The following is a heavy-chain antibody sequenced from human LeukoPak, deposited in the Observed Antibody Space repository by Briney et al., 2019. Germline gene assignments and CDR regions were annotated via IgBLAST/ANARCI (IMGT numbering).Heavy chain of an antibody. Sequence: SETLSLTCTVSGGSISSTRYYWGWIRQPPGKGLEWIGSIYYSGSTYYNPSLKSRVTMSVDRSKNQFSLKLSSVTAADTAVYYCARHGIYYGLGSSYGLPNWFDPWGQGTLVTVSS. CDR2: IYYSGST. D-gene: IGHD3-10*01. J-gene: IGHJ5*02. CDR1: GGSISSTRYY. CDR3: ARHGIYYGLGSSYGLPNWFDP. V-gene: IGHV4-39*01.